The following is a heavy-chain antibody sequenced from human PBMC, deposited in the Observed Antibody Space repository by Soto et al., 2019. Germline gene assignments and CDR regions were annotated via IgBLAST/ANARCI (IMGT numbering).Heavy chain of an antibody. CDR3: AKGDNLGPKTGYAFDP. Sequence: PSQTLSLTCAISGDSVSSNTASWNWIRQSPSGGLEWLGRTYFRSKWYNDYAVSVKSRIIINPDTSSNQFSLQLNSVTPEDTAVYFCAKGDNLGPKTGYAFDPWGQGIMVTVSS. J-gene: IGHJ5*02. CDR1: GDSVSSNTAS. D-gene: IGHD5-12*01. CDR2: TYFRSKWYN. V-gene: IGHV6-1*01.